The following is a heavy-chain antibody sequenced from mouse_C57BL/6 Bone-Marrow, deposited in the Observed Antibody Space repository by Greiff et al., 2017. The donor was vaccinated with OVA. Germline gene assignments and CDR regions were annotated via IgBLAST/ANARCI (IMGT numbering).Heavy chain of an antibody. D-gene: IGHD3-2*02. CDR2: LYPGSGST. CDR3: ARGGQLRLPVAY. V-gene: IGHV1-55*01. CDR1: GYTFTSYW. J-gene: IGHJ3*01. Sequence: QVQLQQPGAELVKPGASVKMSCKASGYTFTSYWITWVKQRPGQGLEWLGDLYPGSGSTNYNEKFKSKATLTVDTSSSTSYMQLSSLTSEDSAVDYCARGGQLRLPVAYWGQGTLVTVSA.